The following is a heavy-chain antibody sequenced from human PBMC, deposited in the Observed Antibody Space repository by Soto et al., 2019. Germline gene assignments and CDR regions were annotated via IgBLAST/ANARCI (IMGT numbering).Heavy chain of an antibody. J-gene: IGHJ3*02. CDR3: ASSRLQEPAYDI. CDR2: VYDTDGT. Sequence: DVQLVESGGGLIQPGGSLRLSCAAFGLTVSGKKYMAWVRQAPGKGLEWVSGVYDTDGTYYADSVKGRFTSSRDSSKTCVYLQMNSLRPDERGVYCCASSRLQEPAYDIWGRGTTVTVSS. CDR1: GLTVSGKKY. V-gene: IGHV3-53*01. D-gene: IGHD4-4*01.